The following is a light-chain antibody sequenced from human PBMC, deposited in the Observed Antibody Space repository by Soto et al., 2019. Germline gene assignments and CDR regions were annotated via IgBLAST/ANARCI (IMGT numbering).Light chain of an antibody. CDR3: AAGDDSLNGHI. CDR2: SSN. CDR1: SSNIGSNS. J-gene: IGLJ1*01. V-gene: IGLV1-44*01. Sequence: QSVLTQPHSASGTPGQRVTISCSGSSSNIGSNSVHWFQQVPGTAPKPLIYSSNQRPSGVPERFSGSKSGTSASLAISGLQSEDEAGYYCAAGDDSLNGHIFGTGTKVTVL.